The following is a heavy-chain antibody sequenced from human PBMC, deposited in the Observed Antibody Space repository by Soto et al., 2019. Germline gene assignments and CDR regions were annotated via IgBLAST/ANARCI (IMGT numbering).Heavy chain of an antibody. CDR3: AKACTDSWPNNWFDP. D-gene: IGHD6-13*01. CDR2: LTGSGHGT. V-gene: IGHV3-23*01. J-gene: IGHJ5*02. Sequence: EVQLLQSGGGLVQPGGSLRLSCAASGFTFSSYAMNWVRQAPGKGLEWVSGLTGSGHGTYYADSVKGRFTISRDNSKNTLYRQMNSLRTEDTAVYYCAKACTDSWPNNWFDPWGQGTLVTVSS. CDR1: GFTFSSYA.